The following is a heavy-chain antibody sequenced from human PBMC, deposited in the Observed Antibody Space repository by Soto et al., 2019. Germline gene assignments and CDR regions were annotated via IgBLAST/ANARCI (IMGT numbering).Heavy chain of an antibody. CDR3: AGDSTQESTVAGDY. J-gene: IGHJ4*02. D-gene: IGHD2-8*02. CDR1: GFPFSTHW. CDR2: INGDGSQT. V-gene: IGHV3-74*01. Sequence: GVSLRLSCAASGFPFSTHWMHWVRQVPGKGLVWVSRINGDGSQTTYADSVRGRLTISRDNAKNTLYLQMNNLRVEDTAVYYCAGDSTQESTVAGDYWGQGT.